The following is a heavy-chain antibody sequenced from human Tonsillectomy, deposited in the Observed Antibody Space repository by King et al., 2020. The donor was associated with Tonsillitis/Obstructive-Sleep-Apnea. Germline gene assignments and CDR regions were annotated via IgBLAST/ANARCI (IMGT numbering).Heavy chain of an antibody. Sequence: VQLVESGAEVKKPGASVKVSCKASGYTFTTYGVNWVRQAPGQGFEWMGWINTNNGKTIYAQNLQGRVTMTRDTSTSTAYMDVGSLSSDDTAMYYCARDLKPQVSDPVVVITAPAYWGQGTLVTVSS. CDR3: ARDLKPQVSDPVVVITAPAY. J-gene: IGHJ4*02. V-gene: IGHV1-18*04. CDR1: GYTFTTYG. CDR2: INTNNGKT. D-gene: IGHD2-15*01.